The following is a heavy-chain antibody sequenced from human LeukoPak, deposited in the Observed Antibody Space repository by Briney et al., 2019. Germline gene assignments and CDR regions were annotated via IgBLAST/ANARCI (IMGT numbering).Heavy chain of an antibody. J-gene: IGHJ5*02. D-gene: IGHD2-2*01. V-gene: IGHV4-4*09. CDR1: GGSASNTY. CDR2: IHSNGES. CDR3: TKGSTGQFDP. Sequence: SETLSLTCTVSGGSASNTYWSWIRQPPGKGLEWIAYIHSNGESNYNPSLKSRVTVSVDTSKNHLSLILTSATAADTAVYYCTKGSTGQFDPWGQGTLVTVSS.